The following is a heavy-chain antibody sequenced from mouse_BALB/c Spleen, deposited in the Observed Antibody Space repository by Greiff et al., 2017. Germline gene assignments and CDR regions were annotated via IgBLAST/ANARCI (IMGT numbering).Heavy chain of an antibody. J-gene: IGHJ2*01. CDR2: INSNGGST. Sequence: EVMLVESGGGLVQPGGSLKLSCAASGFTFSSYGMSWVRQTPDKRLELVATINSNGGSTYYPDSVKGRFTISRDNAKNTLYLQMSSLKSEDTAMYYCARDYYGNYHFDYWGQGTTLTVSS. V-gene: IGHV5-6-3*01. CDR3: ARDYYGNYHFDY. D-gene: IGHD2-1*01. CDR1: GFTFSSYG.